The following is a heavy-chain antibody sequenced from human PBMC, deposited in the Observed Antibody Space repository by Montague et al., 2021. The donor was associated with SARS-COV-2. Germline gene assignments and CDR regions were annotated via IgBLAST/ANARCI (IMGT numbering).Heavy chain of an antibody. CDR3: ARQPTRGITIFGVVTDYGMDV. D-gene: IGHD3-3*01. CDR2: IYYSGST. Sequence: SETLSLTCTVSGGSIGSSSYYWGWIRQPPGKGLEWIGYIYYSGSTYYNPSLKSRVTISVDTSKNQFSLKLSSVTAADTAVYYCARQPTRGITIFGVVTDYGMDVWGRGTTVTVSS. CDR1: GGSIGSSSYY. J-gene: IGHJ6*02. V-gene: IGHV4-39*01.